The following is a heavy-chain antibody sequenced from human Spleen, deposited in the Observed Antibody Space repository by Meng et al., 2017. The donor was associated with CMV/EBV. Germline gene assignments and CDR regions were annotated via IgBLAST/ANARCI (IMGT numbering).Heavy chain of an antibody. J-gene: IGHJ4*02. CDR3: AMSNVLLWFGELLSFDY. CDR2: ISGSGGST. V-gene: IGHV3-23*01. D-gene: IGHD3-10*01. Sequence: FTFRSYAMSWVRQAPGKGLEWVSAISGSGGSTYYADSVKGRFTISRDNSKNTLYLQMNSLRAEDTAVYYCAMSNVLLWFGELLSFDYWGQGTLVTVSS. CDR1: FTFRSYA.